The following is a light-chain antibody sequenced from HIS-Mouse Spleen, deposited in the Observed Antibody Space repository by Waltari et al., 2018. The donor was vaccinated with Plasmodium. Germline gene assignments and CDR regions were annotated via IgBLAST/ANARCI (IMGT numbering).Light chain of an antibody. CDR3: QSADSSGTYRV. J-gene: IGLJ2*01. V-gene: IGLV3-25*03. CDR1: ALPKQY. CDR2: KDS. Sequence: SYKLTHPHSVSVSPGQTARITCPGAALPKQYASLYQQKPGQAPVLVIYKDSERPSGIPERFSGSSSGTTVTLTISGVQAEDEADYYCQSADSSGTYRVFGGGTKLTVL.